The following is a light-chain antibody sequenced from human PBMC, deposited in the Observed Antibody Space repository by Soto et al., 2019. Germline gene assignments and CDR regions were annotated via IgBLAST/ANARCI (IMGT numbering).Light chain of an antibody. V-gene: IGKV3-11*01. Sequence: SLSPGERATLSCRASQSISTYLAWYQQKPGQGPRLLIYDASNRATGIPARFSGSGSGTDFTLTISSLEPEDFAVYYCQQRSNWPPITFGQGTRLEIK. CDR3: QQRSNWPPIT. CDR1: QSISTY. CDR2: DAS. J-gene: IGKJ5*01.